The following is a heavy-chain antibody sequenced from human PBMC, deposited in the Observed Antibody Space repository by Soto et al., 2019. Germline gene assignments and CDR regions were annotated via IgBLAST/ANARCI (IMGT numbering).Heavy chain of an antibody. CDR3: ARAREQWLSNGSFDY. CDR1: GFTFSSYG. Sequence: GGSLRLSCAASGFTFSSYGMHWVRQAPGKGLEWVAVIWYDGSNKYYADSVKGRFTISRDNSKNTLYLQMNSLRAEDTAVYYCARAREQWLSNGSFDYWGQGTLVTVSS. D-gene: IGHD6-19*01. CDR2: IWYDGSNK. V-gene: IGHV3-33*01. J-gene: IGHJ4*02.